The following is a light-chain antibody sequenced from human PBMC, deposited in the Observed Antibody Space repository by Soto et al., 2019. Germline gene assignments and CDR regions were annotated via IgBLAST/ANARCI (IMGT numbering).Light chain of an antibody. J-gene: IGKJ4*01. V-gene: IGKV3-20*01. Sequence: ENVLTQSPGTLSLSPGERATLSCRASQSVSSSYLAWYQQKPGQAPRLLIYGASSRATGIPDRFSGSGSGTDFTLTISRLEPEDFAVYYCQQYGSSRSTFGGGTKADIK. CDR1: QSVSSSY. CDR2: GAS. CDR3: QQYGSSRST.